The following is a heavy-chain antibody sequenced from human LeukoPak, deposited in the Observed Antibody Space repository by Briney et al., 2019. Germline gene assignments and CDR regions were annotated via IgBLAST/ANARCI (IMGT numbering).Heavy chain of an antibody. CDR2: VSTSLTT. V-gene: IGHV4-4*07. Sequence: SETLSLTCTVSGVSTSSGYWSWIRQPAGKGLEWLGRVSTSLTTYYNPSLNSRVTMSLDTSENQFFLKLISVTAADTAVYYCARGCGSGSYSAWGQGTLVTVSS. D-gene: IGHD3-10*01. CDR1: GVSTSSGY. CDR3: ARGCGSGSYSA. J-gene: IGHJ5*02.